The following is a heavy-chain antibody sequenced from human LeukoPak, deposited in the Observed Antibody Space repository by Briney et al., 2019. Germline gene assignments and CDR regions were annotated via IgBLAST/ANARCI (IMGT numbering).Heavy chain of an antibody. CDR1: GGSISSGGYY. CDR2: IYYSGST. J-gene: IGHJ6*02. Sequence: SETLSLTCTVSGGSISSGGYYWSWIRQHPGKGLEWIGYIYYSGSTYYNPSLKSRVTISVDTSKNQFSLMLSSVTAADTAVYYRARGGTIKNGMDVWGQGTTVTVSS. CDR3: ARGGTIKNGMDV. V-gene: IGHV4-31*03. D-gene: IGHD1-14*01.